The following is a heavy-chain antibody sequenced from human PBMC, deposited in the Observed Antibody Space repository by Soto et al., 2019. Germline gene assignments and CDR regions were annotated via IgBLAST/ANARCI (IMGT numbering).Heavy chain of an antibody. CDR2: VRSKAYGGTT. V-gene: IGHV3-49*03. D-gene: IGHD3-10*01. Sequence: HPGGSLRLSCTASGFTFSDYAMSWFRQAPGKGLEWVGFVRSKAYGGTTEYAASVKGRFTISRDDSNSIAYLQMNSLKTEDTAVYYCSRVDRGVQYFDYWGQGTLVTVSS. CDR1: GFTFSDYA. CDR3: SRVDRGVQYFDY. J-gene: IGHJ4*02.